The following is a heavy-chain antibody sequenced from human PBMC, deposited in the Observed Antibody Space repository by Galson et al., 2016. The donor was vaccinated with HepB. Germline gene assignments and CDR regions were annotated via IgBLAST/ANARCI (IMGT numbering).Heavy chain of an antibody. CDR1: GGSFRSYA. D-gene: IGHD3-10*01. V-gene: IGHV1-69*13. Sequence: SVKVSCKASGGSFRSYAFSWVRQAPGQGLEWMGGIVPTLGSANYPQKFQGKVTVTADASASTVYMELTSLRSADTAVYYCARENVDSSGDFFGMDVWGQGTAVVVSS. CDR3: ARENVDSSGDFFGMDV. J-gene: IGHJ6*02. CDR2: IVPTLGSA.